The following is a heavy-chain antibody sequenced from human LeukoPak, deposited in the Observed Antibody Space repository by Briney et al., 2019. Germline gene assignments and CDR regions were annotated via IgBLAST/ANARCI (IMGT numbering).Heavy chain of an antibody. Sequence: SETLSLTCTVSGGSISSSSYYWGWIRQPPGKGLEWIGSIYYSGSTYYNPSLKSRVTISVATSKTQFSLKLSSVTAADTAVYYCARHSISGSYAAPFDYWGQGTLVTVSS. CDR2: IYYSGST. CDR1: GGSISSSSYY. CDR3: ARHSISGSYAAPFDY. D-gene: IGHD1-26*01. V-gene: IGHV4-39*01. J-gene: IGHJ4*02.